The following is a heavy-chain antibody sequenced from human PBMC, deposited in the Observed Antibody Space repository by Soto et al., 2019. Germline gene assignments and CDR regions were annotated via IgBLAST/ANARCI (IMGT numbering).Heavy chain of an antibody. Sequence: EVQLVESGGGLVKPGGSLRLSCAASGFTFSNAWMSWVRQAPGKGLEWVGRIKSKTDGGTTDYAAPVKGRFTISRDDSKNTLYLQMNSLKTEDTAVYYCAGDSSGYSYDAFDIWGQGTMVTVSS. D-gene: IGHD3-22*01. CDR1: GFTFSNAW. V-gene: IGHV3-15*01. CDR3: AGDSSGYSYDAFDI. CDR2: IKSKTDGGTT. J-gene: IGHJ3*02.